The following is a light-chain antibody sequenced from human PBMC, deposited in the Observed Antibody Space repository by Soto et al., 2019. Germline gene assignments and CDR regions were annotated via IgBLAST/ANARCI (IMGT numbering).Light chain of an antibody. V-gene: IGKV3-20*01. CDR1: QTISSNY. J-gene: IGKJ1*01. CDR2: GAS. Sequence: EIVLTQSPGTLSVSPGERATLSCRASQTISSNYLAWYQQKPGQAPSLLIDGASSRATGIPERFSGSGAGTDFTFTISRLEPEDSAIYYCQQYVSWTFGQGTKVEIK. CDR3: QQYVSWT.